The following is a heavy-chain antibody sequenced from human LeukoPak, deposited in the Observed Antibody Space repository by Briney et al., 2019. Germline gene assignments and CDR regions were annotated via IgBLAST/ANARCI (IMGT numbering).Heavy chain of an antibody. Sequence: GGSLRLSCAASGFTFSSYEMNWVRQAPGKGLEWVSYISSSGSTIYYADSVKGRFTISRDNAKNSLYLQMNSLGAEDTAVYYCAGRITMVRGVSKVDYWGQGTLVTVFS. CDR2: ISSSGSTI. V-gene: IGHV3-48*03. CDR1: GFTFSSYE. CDR3: AGRITMVRGVSKVDY. J-gene: IGHJ4*02. D-gene: IGHD3-10*01.